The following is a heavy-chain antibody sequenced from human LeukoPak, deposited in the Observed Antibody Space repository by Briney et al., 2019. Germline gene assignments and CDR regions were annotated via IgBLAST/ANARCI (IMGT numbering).Heavy chain of an antibody. V-gene: IGHV1-2*02. CDR1: GYTFTGYY. D-gene: IGHD3-22*01. CDR2: INPNSGGT. J-gene: IGHJ4*02. CDR3: ARTIKLRDSSGYWNY. Sequence: ASVKVSCKASGYTFTGYYMHWVRQASGQGLEWMGWINPNSGGTNYAQKFQGRVTMTRDTSISTAYMELSRLRSDDTAVYYCARTIKLRDSSGYWNYWGQGTLVTVSS.